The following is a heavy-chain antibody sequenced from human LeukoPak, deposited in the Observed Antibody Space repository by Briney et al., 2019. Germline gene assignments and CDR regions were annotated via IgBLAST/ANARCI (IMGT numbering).Heavy chain of an antibody. Sequence: ASVKVSCKASGYTFSNYGISWVRQAPGQGLEWMGWLSTYNGNTHSPQKFEGRVTMTTDTSTSTAHMELRSLRSDDTAVYYCVRERSVSVGGTSLDYWGQGTLVSVSS. CDR3: VRERSVSVGGTSLDY. CDR2: LSTYNGNT. CDR1: GYTFSNYG. J-gene: IGHJ4*02. D-gene: IGHD6-19*01. V-gene: IGHV1-18*01.